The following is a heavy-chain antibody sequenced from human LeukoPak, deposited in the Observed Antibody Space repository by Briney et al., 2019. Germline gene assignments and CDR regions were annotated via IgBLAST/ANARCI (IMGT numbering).Heavy chain of an antibody. V-gene: IGHV3-11*06. CDR3: ARDRVATSLISYYGMDV. D-gene: IGHD5-12*01. J-gene: IGHJ6*02. Sequence: FTFSRDNAKNSLYLQMNSLRAEDTAVYYCARDRVATSLISYYGMDVWGQGTTVTVSS.